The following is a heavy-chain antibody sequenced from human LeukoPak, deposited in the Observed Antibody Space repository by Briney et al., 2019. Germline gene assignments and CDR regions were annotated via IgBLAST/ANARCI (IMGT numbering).Heavy chain of an antibody. CDR1: GFTFSSYS. CDR2: ISSSSSYI. CDR3: ARDWNSNPSGDAFDI. Sequence: PGGSLRLSCAASGFTFSSYSMTWVRQAPGKGLEWVSSISSSSSYIYYADSVKGRFTISRDNAKNSLYLQMNSLRSEDTAVYYCARDWNSNPSGDAFDIWGQGTMVTVSS. J-gene: IGHJ3*02. V-gene: IGHV3-21*04. D-gene: IGHD1-7*01.